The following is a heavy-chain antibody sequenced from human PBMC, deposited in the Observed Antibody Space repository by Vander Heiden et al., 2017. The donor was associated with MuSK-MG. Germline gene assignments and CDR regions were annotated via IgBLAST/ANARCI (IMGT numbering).Heavy chain of an antibody. CDR2: ISAYNGNT. V-gene: IGHV1-18*01. D-gene: IGHD5-12*01. J-gene: IGHJ4*02. CDR1: GYTFTSYG. CDR3: ARERIGGGYEYPALDYFDY. Sequence: QVQLVQSGAEVKKPGASVKVSCKASGYTFTSYGISWVRQAPGQGLEWMGWISAYNGNTNYAQKLQGRVTMTKDTSTSTAYMELRSLRSDDTAVYYCARERIGGGYEYPALDYFDYWGQGTLVTVSS.